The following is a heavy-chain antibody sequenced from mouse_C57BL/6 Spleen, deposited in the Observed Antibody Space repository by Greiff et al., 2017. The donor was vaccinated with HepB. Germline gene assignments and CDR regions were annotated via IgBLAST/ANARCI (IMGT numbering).Heavy chain of an antibody. CDR2: IHPNSGST. CDR3: ARSIYMGFAY. CDR1: GYTFTSYW. J-gene: IGHJ3*01. V-gene: IGHV1-64*01. Sequence: QVQLKQPGAELVKPGASVKLSCKASGYTFTSYWMHWVKQRPGQGLEWIGMIHPNSGSTNYNEKFKSKARLTVDKSSSTAYMQLSSLTSEDAAVYYCARSIYMGFAYWGQGTLVTVSA. D-gene: IGHD1-1*02.